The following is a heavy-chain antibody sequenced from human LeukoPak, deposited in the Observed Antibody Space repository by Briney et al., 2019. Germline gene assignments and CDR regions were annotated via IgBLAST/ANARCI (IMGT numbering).Heavy chain of an antibody. J-gene: IGHJ4*02. V-gene: IGHV3-20*04. CDR1: GFTFDDYG. D-gene: IGHD2-2*02. Sequence: GGSLRLSCAASGFTFDDYGMSWVRQAPGKGLEWVSGINWNGGSTGYADSVKGRFTISRDNAKNSLYLQMNSLRAEDTALYYCARVRHCSSTSCYTVGVYFDYWGQGTLVTASS. CDR3: ARVRHCSSTSCYTVGVYFDY. CDR2: INWNGGST.